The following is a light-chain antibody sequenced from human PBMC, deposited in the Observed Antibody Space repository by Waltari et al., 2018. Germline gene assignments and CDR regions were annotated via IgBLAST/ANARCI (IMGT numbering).Light chain of an antibody. J-gene: IGLJ2*01. Sequence: QSPLTQPPSASGTPGPTVTTFSSGGHSNNGIVVWNWYQQGPGTAPKLLIYSNTYRPSGVPDRFSGSKSGTSASLAISGIQSDDEADYYCATWADRLPGVVFGGGTQVTVL. CDR2: SNT. CDR1: HSNNGIVV. CDR3: ATWADRLPGVV. V-gene: IGLV1-44*01.